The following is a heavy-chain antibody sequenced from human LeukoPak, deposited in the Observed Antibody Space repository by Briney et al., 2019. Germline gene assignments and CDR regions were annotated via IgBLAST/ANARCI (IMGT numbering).Heavy chain of an antibody. CDR2: INANSGGT. Sequence: ASVKVSCKASGYTFNGYYMHWVRQAPGQGLEWMGWINANSGGTNYAQKFQGRVTMTRDTSITTAYMELSRLRSDDTAVYYCAKAMGGNFYFDYWGQGTLVTVSS. V-gene: IGHV1-2*02. CDR1: GYTFNGYY. D-gene: IGHD4-23*01. CDR3: AKAMGGNFYFDY. J-gene: IGHJ4*02.